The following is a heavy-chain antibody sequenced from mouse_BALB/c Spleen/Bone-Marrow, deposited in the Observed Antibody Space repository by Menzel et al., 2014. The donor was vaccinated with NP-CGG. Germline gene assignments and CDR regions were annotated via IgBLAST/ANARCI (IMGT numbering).Heavy chain of an antibody. J-gene: IGHJ1*01. CDR1: GYSFTSYW. V-gene: IGHV1-61*01. D-gene: IGHD1-1*01. CDR3: AREREIATVVAGDWYFDV. Sequence: QVHVKQSGAELVRPGASVKLSCKASGYSFTSYWMNWVKQRPGQGPEWIGMIHPSDSETRLNQKFKDKATLTVDKSSSTAYMQLSSPTSEDSAVYYCAREREIATVVAGDWYFDVWGAGTTVTVSS. CDR2: IHPSDSET.